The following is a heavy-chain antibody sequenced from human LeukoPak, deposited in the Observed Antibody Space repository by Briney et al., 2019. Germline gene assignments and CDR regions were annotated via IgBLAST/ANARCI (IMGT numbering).Heavy chain of an antibody. V-gene: IGHV4-34*01. Sequence: SETPSLTCAVYGGSFCGYYWSWIRQPPGKGLEWIGEINHSGSTNYNPSLKSRVTISVDTSKNQFSLKLSSVTAADTAVYYCARGPYCSGGSCYSPTSIDYWGQGTLVTVSS. CDR2: INHSGST. D-gene: IGHD2-15*01. CDR1: GGSFCGYY. J-gene: IGHJ4*02. CDR3: ARGPYCSGGSCYSPTSIDY.